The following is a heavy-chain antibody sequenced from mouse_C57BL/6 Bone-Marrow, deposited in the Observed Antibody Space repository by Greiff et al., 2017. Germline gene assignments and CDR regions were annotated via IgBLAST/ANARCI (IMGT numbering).Heavy chain of an antibody. CDR2: IDPSDSYT. CDR1: GYTFTSYW. V-gene: IGHV1-50*01. J-gene: IGHJ2*01. Sequence: VQLQQPGAELVKPGASVKLSCKASGYTFTSYWMQWVKQRPGQGLEWIGEIDPSDSYTNYNQKFKGKATLTVATSSSTAYMQLSSLTSEDSAVYYCARGITTVVDPLFDYWGQGTTLTVSS. D-gene: IGHD1-1*01. CDR3: ARGITTVVDPLFDY.